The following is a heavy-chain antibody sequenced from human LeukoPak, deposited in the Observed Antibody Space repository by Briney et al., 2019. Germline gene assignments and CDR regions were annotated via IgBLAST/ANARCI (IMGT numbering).Heavy chain of an antibody. Sequence: SETLSLTCAVYGGSFSGYYWSWIRQPPGKGLEWIGEINHSGSTNYNPSLKSRVTISVDTSKNQFSLELSSVTAADTAVYYCARVDYARVFDYWGQGTLVTVSS. J-gene: IGHJ4*02. CDR3: ARVDYARVFDY. V-gene: IGHV4-34*01. CDR1: GGSFSGYY. CDR2: INHSGST. D-gene: IGHD4-17*01.